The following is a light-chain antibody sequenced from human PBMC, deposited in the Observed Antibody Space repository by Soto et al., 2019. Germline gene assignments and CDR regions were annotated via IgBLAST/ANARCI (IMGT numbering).Light chain of an antibody. Sequence: QSALTQPASVSGSPGQSITISCTGTSSDVGSYNYVSWYQQHPGKAPKLMIYDVSNRPSGVSDRFSGSKSGNTASLTISGLQAEDGADYYCSSYISSSTSVVFGGGTKLTVL. CDR3: SSYISSSTSVV. CDR2: DVS. CDR1: SSDVGSYNY. V-gene: IGLV2-14*01. J-gene: IGLJ2*01.